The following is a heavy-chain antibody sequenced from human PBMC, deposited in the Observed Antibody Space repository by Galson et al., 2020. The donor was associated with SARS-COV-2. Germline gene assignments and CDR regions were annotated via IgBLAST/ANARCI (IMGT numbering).Heavy chain of an antibody. D-gene: IGHD3-9*01. CDR1: GGSFSGYY. J-gene: IGHJ5*02. CDR2: INHSGST. CDR3: ARGVLLVSGRGVCVILTGYYNGRSRLAYNWFDP. Sequence: SETLSLTCAVYGGSFSGYYWSWIRQPPGKGLEWIGEINHSGSTNYNPSLKSRVTISVATSKNQFSLKLSPVTAADTAVYYCARGVLLVSGRGVCVILTGYYNGRSRLAYNWFDPWGQGTLVTVSS. V-gene: IGHV4-34*01.